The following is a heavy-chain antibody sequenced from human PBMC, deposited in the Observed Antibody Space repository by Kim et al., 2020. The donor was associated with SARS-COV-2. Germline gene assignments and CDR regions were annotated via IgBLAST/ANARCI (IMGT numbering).Heavy chain of an antibody. V-gene: IGHV3-21*01. Sequence: GGSLILSCAASGFTFSSYSMNWVRQAPGKGLEWVSSISSSSSYIYYADSVKGRFTISRDNAKNSLYLQMNSLRAEDTAVYYCARGGLLRYFDWARTGYFDYWGQGTLVTVSS. D-gene: IGHD3-9*01. CDR2: ISSSSSYI. CDR3: ARGGLLRYFDWARTGYFDY. J-gene: IGHJ4*02. CDR1: GFTFSSYS.